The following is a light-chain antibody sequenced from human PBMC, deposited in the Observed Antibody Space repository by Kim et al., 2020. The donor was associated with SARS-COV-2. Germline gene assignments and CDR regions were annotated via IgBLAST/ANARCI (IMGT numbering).Light chain of an antibody. CDR3: QQSNDWPPLT. V-gene: IGKV3-15*01. CDR2: DAT. CDR1: QTINNR. Sequence: PGERATLSCRTSQTINNRLVWYQQKPGQAPRLLIYDATTRATGVPARFIGSGSETDFTLTISSLQSEDFAVYYCQQSNDWPPLTFGQGTKVDIK. J-gene: IGKJ1*01.